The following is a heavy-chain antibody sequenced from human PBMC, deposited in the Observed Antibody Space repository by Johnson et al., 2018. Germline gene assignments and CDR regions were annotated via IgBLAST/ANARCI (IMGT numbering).Heavy chain of an antibody. CDR3: VRGLVRPFYYMDV. V-gene: IGHV3-53*01. CDR1: GFIVTSNY. D-gene: IGHD3-10*01. CDR2: IYSGGGT. J-gene: IGHJ6*03. Sequence: VQLVQSGGGLIRPGGSLRLSCAASGFIVTSNYVNWVRPAPGKVLEWVSVIYSGGGTDYAGAVKGRFTISRDISKNTVYLQMNSLRVDDTAVYSCVRGLVRPFYYMDVWGRGTTVTVS.